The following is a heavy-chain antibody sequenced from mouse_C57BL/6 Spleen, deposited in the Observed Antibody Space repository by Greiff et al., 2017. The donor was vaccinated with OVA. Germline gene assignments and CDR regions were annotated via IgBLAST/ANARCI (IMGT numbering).Heavy chain of an antibody. CDR3: AKYYGNPACLAY. CDR2: INPNNGGT. J-gene: IGHJ3*01. V-gene: IGHV1-26*01. Sequence: VQLQHSGPELVKPGASVKISCKASGYTFTDYYMNWVKQSHGKSLEWIGDINPNNGGTSYNQKFKGKATLPVDKSARTAYMELRSLTTDDTADDSCAKYYGNPACLAYWGQGTLVTVSA. CDR1: GYTFTDYY. D-gene: IGHD2-1*01.